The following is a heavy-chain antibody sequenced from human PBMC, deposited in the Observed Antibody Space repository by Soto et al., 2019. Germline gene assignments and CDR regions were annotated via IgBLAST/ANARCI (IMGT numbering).Heavy chain of an antibody. CDR1: GYTFTSDG. V-gene: IGHV1-18*01. CDR2: ISAYNANT. CDR3: ARDLWQWLVLGSGGHY. J-gene: IGHJ4*02. Sequence: QVQLVQSGAEVKNPGASVKVSCKTSGYTFTSDGISWVRQAPGQGIEWMGGISAYNANTNYAQKFQSRVTMTTDTSTSTAYMELRSLRSDDTAVYYCARDLWQWLVLGSGGHYWGQGTLVTVSS. D-gene: IGHD6-19*01.